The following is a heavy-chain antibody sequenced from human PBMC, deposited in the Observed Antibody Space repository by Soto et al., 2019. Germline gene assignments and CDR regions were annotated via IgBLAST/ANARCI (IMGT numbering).Heavy chain of an antibody. CDR3: AREKCGSGCRWLDP. V-gene: IGHV1-3*01. CDR1: GYTYISYS. CDR2: INVGNGNT. Sequence: ASVKVSCKASGYTYISYSMHWVRQAPGQRLEWMGWINVGNGNTKYSQNFQGRVTINQDTSASTAYMELSSLTSEDTAVYYCAREKCGSGCRWLDPWGQGTLVTVSS. D-gene: IGHD6-19*01. J-gene: IGHJ5*02.